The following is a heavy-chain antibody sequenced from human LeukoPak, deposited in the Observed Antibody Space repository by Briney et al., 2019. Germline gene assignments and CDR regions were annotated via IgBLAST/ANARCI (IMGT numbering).Heavy chain of an antibody. V-gene: IGHV4-38-2*02. J-gene: IGHJ3*02. Sequence: SETLSLTCTVSAYSISSGYYWGWIRQPPGKGLEWIGSIYHSGSTYYNPSLKSRVTVSLDTSKNQFSLKLRSVTAADTAVYYCAREYYDSNKAPALDIWGQGTMVTVSS. CDR3: AREYYDSNKAPALDI. D-gene: IGHD3-22*01. CDR2: IYHSGST. CDR1: AYSISSGYY.